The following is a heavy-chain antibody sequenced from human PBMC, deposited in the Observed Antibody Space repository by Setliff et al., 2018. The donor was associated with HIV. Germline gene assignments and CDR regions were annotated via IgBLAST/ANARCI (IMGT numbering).Heavy chain of an antibody. Sequence: SETLSLTCSVSGVSINRTDHYWGWIRQSPGKSLEWIGSVSQSGSTYYNPSLKSRITISVDRSKNLFSLKLISVTAADPCVYYCARVPVPGANWFDPWGLGTLVTVSS. CDR1: GVSINRTDHY. CDR3: ARVPVPGANWFDP. CDR2: VSQSGST. J-gene: IGHJ5*02. V-gene: IGHV4-39*01.